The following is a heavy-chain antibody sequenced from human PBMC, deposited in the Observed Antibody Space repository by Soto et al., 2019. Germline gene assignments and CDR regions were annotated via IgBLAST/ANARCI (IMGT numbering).Heavy chain of an antibody. D-gene: IGHD3-10*01. CDR1: GFTFSSYA. Sequence: QVQLVESGGGVVQPGRSLRLSCAASGFTFSSYAMHWVRQAPGKGLEWVAVISYDGSNKYYADSVKGRFTISIDNSKNTLYLQMNSLRAEDTAVYYCASRGSVGWGQGTLVTVSS. V-gene: IGHV3-30-3*01. CDR3: ASRGSVG. CDR2: ISYDGSNK. J-gene: IGHJ4*02.